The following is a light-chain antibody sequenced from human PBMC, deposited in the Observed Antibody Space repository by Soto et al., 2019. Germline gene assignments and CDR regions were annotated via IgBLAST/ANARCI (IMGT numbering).Light chain of an antibody. Sequence: EIVSTQSPGTLFLSPGERATLSCRASQSVSDSYLAWYQQKPGQAPRLLIYASSRAAGIPDRFSGSGSGTDSTLTSNRLEPEDFAVYHCQHYGTSALFGPGTKVDIK. CDR3: QHYGTSAL. CDR2: AS. J-gene: IGKJ3*01. CDR1: QSVSDSY. V-gene: IGKV3-20*01.